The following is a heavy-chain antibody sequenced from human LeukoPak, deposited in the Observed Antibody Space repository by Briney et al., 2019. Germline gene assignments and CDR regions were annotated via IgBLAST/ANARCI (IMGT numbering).Heavy chain of an antibody. CDR3: ARRFRGASDHYYYMDV. V-gene: IGHV1-46*01. D-gene: IGHD3-16*01. CDR2: INPSDGST. J-gene: IGHJ6*03. Sequence: ASVKVSCKASGYTFTGYYMHWVRQAPGQGFEWMGIINPSDGSTDYAQKFQGRVTMTKDTSTSTVYMELSSLRSEDTAVYYCARRFRGASDHYYYMDVWGKGTTVTISS. CDR1: GYTFTGYY.